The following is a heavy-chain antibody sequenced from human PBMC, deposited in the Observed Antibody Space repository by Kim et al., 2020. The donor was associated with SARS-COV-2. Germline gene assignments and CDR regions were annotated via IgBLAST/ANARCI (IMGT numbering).Heavy chain of an antibody. D-gene: IGHD3-16*01. CDR2: IFHGGRT. CDR1: GGSINSPNW. CDR3: ARGLTAFDI. V-gene: IGHV4-4*02. Sequence: SETLSLTCTVSGGSINSPNWWNWVRQPPGKGLEWIGEIFHGGRTNYNPSLESRVTMSLDTSKNQFSLNLDSVTAADTAFYYCARGLTAFDIWGQGTTVTVSS. J-gene: IGHJ3*02.